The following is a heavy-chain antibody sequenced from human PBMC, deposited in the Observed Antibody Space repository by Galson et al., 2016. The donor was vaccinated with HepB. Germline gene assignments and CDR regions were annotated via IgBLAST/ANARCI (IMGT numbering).Heavy chain of an antibody. D-gene: IGHD4-17*01. CDR2: ISGSDGNT. CDR3: AKDLCGDYDFDY. J-gene: IGHJ4*02. Sequence: SLRLSCAASGFTFSNYAMSWVRQAPEKGLEWVSTISGSDGNTYYADSVKGRFTISRDNSKNTLYLQMNSLRAEDTAIYYCAKDLCGDYDFDYWGQGTLVTVSS. CDR1: GFTFSNYA. V-gene: IGHV3-23*01.